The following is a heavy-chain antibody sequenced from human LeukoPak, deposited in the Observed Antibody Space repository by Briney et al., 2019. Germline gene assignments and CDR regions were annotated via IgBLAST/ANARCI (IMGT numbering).Heavy chain of an antibody. V-gene: IGHV3-23*01. CDR2: ISGSGGGT. CDR1: GFTLSSYA. J-gene: IGHJ4*02. D-gene: IGHD3-10*01. CDR3: ARVGTVYGSGSY. Sequence: QSGGSLRLSCAGSGFTLSSYAMTWVRQAPGKGLEWVSGISGSGGGTYYADSVKGRFTISRDNAKNSLYLQMNSLRAEDTAVYYCARVGTVYGSGSYWGQGTLVTVSS.